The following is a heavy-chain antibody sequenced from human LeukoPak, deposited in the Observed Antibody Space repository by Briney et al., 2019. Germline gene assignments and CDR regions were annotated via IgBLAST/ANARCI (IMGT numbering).Heavy chain of an antibody. CDR1: GFTFGNYG. CDR2: ISYDGSSE. J-gene: IGHJ6*02. D-gene: IGHD4-17*01. V-gene: IGHV3-30*18. CDR3: AKELYNYGDYGAEGLDV. Sequence: GGSLRLSCAVSGFTFGNYGMHWVRQAPGKGLEWVALISYDGSSEYYAGSVKGRFTISKDNSKITVYLQMNSLKAEDTAVYYCAKELYNYGDYGAEGLDVGGQGTTVTVS.